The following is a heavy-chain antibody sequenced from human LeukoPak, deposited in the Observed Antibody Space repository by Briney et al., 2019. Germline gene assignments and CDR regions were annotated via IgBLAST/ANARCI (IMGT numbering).Heavy chain of an antibody. CDR3: ASLTTSRGLFVGY. CDR1: GGSISSGDYY. V-gene: IGHV4-30-4*01. D-gene: IGHD4/OR15-4a*01. Sequence: SETLSLTCTVSGGSISSGDYYWTWIRQPPGKGLEWIGYIYYSGSTYYNPSLKSRVTISVDTSKNQFSLKLSSVTAADTAVYYCASLTTSRGLFVGYWGQGTLVTVSS. J-gene: IGHJ4*02. CDR2: IYYSGST.